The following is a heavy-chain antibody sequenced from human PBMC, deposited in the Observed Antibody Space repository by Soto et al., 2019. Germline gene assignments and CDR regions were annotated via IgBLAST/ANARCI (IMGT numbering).Heavy chain of an antibody. CDR2: IWYDGSNK. CDR1: GFTFSSYG. CDR3: ARGNCDSSGYHDY. Sequence: QVQLVESGGGVVQPGRSLRLSCAASGFTFSSYGMHWVRQAPGKGLEWVAVIWYDGSNKYYADSVKGRFTISRDNSKNTRYLQMNSLRAEDSAVYYCARGNCDSSGYHDYWGQGTLVTVSS. J-gene: IGHJ4*02. D-gene: IGHD3-22*01. V-gene: IGHV3-33*01.